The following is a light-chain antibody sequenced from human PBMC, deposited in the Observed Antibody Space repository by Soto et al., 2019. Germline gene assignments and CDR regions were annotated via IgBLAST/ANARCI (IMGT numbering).Light chain of an antibody. J-gene: IGLJ2*01. CDR3: SSFAGSNNVV. V-gene: IGLV2-8*01. CDR2: EVS. Sequence: QSALTQPPSASGSPGQSVTISCTGTSSDVGGYNYVSWYQQHPGKAPKLMIYEVSKRPSGVPDRFSGSKSGNTASLTVSGLQVEDEADYYCSSFAGSNNVVFGGGTKHTVL. CDR1: SSDVGGYNY.